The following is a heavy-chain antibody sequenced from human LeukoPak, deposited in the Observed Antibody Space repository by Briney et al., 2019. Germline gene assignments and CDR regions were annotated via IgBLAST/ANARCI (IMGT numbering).Heavy chain of an antibody. V-gene: IGHV3-21*01. CDR3: ARGDITIFGVVIPHYFDY. Sequence: GGSLRLSCAASVFTFSSYSMNCVRQAPGKGLECVSSISISSSYIYYADSVKGRFTISRDNAKNSLYLQMNSLRAEDTAVYYCARGDITIFGVVIPHYFDYWGQGTLVTVSS. D-gene: IGHD3-3*01. CDR1: VFTFSSYS. J-gene: IGHJ4*02. CDR2: ISISSSYI.